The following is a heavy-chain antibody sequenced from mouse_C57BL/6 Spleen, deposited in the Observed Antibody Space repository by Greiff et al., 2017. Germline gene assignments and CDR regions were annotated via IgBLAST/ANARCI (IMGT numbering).Heavy chain of an antibody. V-gene: IGHV5-17*01. D-gene: IGHD6-1*01. Sequence: EVNVVESGGGLVKPGGSLKLSCAASGFTFSDYGMHWVRQAPEKGLEWVAYISSGSSTIYYADTVKGRFTISRDNAKNTLFLQMTSLRSEDTAMYYCARFNLYYFDYWGQGTTLTVSS. J-gene: IGHJ2*01. CDR2: ISSGSSTI. CDR1: GFTFSDYG. CDR3: ARFNLYYFDY.